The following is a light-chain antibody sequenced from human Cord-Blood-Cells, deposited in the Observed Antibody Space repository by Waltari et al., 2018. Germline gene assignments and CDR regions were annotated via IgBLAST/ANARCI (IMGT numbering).Light chain of an antibody. V-gene: IGLV2-8*01. J-gene: IGLJ3*02. Sequence: QSALTHPPSASGSPGQSVTISCTGPSSAVGGYHDVSWYQQHPGNAPNLRIYEVSKRPSGVPDGFAGSKSGNTASLTGSGLQAEDEADYYCSSYAGSNNWVFGGGTKLTVL. CDR3: SSYAGSNNWV. CDR2: EVS. CDR1: SSAVGGYHD.